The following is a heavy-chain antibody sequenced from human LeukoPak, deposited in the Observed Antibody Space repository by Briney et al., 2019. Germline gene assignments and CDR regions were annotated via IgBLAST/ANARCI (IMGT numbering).Heavy chain of an antibody. J-gene: IGHJ5*02. D-gene: IGHD1-1*01. V-gene: IGHV3-23*01. CDR2: ISYSGGGT. Sequence: GGSLRLSCAASGFTFNTYAMTWVRQAPGKGLEWVSAISYSGGGTYYADSVKGRFTISRDNSKNTLFLQMNSLRAEDTAVYYCAKLQGYTNTWGQGTLVTVSS. CDR1: GFTFNTYA. CDR3: AKLQGYTNT.